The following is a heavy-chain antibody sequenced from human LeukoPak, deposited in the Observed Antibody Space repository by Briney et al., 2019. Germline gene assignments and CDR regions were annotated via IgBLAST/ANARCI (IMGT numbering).Heavy chain of an antibody. J-gene: IGHJ4*02. CDR3: AKDGTRYCSGGSCYSTPY. Sequence: GGSLRLSCAASGFTFSSYAMSWVRQAPGKGLEWVSAISGSGGSTYYADSVKGRFTISRDNSKNTLYLQMNSLRAEDTAVYYCAKDGTRYCSGGSCYSTPYWGQGTLSPSPQ. CDR2: ISGSGGST. CDR1: GFTFSSYA. V-gene: IGHV3-23*01. D-gene: IGHD2-15*01.